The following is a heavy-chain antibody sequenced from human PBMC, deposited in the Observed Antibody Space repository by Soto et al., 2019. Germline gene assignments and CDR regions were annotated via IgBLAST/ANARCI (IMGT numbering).Heavy chain of an antibody. J-gene: IGHJ4*01. CDR2: IYYSGNI. CDR1: GGSISSGGYF. D-gene: IGHD1-1*01. Sequence: PSETLSLTCTVSGGSISSGGYFWSWVRQPPGKGLEWIGYIYYSGNIYYNPSLRSRVTISVDTSKNQFSLKMSSVTAADTAVYSSARGWVQSHYFDAWGHGTLAPVSS. CDR3: ARGWVQSHYFDA. V-gene: IGHV4-31*03.